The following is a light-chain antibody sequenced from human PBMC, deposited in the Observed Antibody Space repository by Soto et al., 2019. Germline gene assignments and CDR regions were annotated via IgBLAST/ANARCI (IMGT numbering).Light chain of an antibody. Sequence: DLQMTQSPSSVSASVGDRVTITCRASQAINSWLAWYQQKPGKAPTLLIYGASSLQSGVPSRFSGSESGTDFTLAISSLQPEDFATYYCPQANSFPYTFGQGTKLEIK. J-gene: IGKJ2*01. CDR3: PQANSFPYT. V-gene: IGKV1D-12*01. CDR2: GAS. CDR1: QAINSW.